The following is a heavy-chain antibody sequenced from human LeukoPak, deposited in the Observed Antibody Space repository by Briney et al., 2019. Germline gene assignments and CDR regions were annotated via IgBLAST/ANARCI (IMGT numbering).Heavy chain of an antibody. CDR1: GFTFSSYA. V-gene: IGHV3-23*01. Sequence: GGSLRLSCAASGFTFSSYAMSWVRQAPGKGLEWVSAISGSGGSTYYADSVKGRFTISRGNSKNTLYLQMNSLRAEDTAVYYCAKARDYYDSSGYYLAYYFDYWGQGTLVTVSS. D-gene: IGHD3-22*01. CDR2: ISGSGGST. J-gene: IGHJ4*02. CDR3: AKARDYYDSSGYYLAYYFDY.